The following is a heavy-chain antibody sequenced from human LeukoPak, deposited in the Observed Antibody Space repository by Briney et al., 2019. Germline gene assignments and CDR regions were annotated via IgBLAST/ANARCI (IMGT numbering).Heavy chain of an antibody. CDR2: IRYDGSNK. CDR3: AKVGRSGSYAGKTPKYYYYYMDV. Sequence: TGGSLRLSCAVSGFTFSSYDMHWVRQAPGKGLEWVAFIRYDGSNKYYADSVKGRFTISRDNSKNTLYLQMNSLRAEDTAVYYCAKVGRSGSYAGKTPKYYYYYMDVWGKGTTVTISS. V-gene: IGHV3-30*02. CDR1: GFTFSSYD. D-gene: IGHD2-15*01. J-gene: IGHJ6*03.